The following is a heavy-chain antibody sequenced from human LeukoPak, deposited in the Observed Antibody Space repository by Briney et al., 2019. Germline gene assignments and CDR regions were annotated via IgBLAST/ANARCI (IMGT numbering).Heavy chain of an antibody. CDR1: GFTFSNFE. J-gene: IGHJ4*02. CDR3: ARDNSPVTARYFDY. D-gene: IGHD2-21*02. CDR2: ISNSARTI. V-gene: IGHV3-48*03. Sequence: GGSLRLSCAASGFTFSNFEMNWVRQAPGKGLEWVSYISNSARTIFYADSVKGRFTISRDNAKNSLYLQMNSLRAEDTAVYYCARDNSPVTARYFDYWGQGTLVTVSS.